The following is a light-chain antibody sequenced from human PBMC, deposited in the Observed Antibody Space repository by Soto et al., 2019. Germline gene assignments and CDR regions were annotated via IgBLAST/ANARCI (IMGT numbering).Light chain of an antibody. J-gene: IGLJ3*02. CDR2: SPN. V-gene: IGLV8-61*01. Sequence: QTVVTQEPSVSVSPGRTVTLTCGLSTGSVSTSYYPSWYQQNPGQAPHTLIYSPNTRSSGVPDRFSGSILGNKAALTITGAQADDEADYYCAPYMGSGIFVFGGGTKLTVL. CDR1: TGSVSTSYY. CDR3: APYMGSGIFV.